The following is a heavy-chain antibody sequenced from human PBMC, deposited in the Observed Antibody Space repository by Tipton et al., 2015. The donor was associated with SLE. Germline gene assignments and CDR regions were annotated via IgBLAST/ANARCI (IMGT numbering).Heavy chain of an antibody. Sequence: QLVQSGGGVVQPGRSLRLSCAASGFTFSIYAMHWVRQAPGKGLEWVAVISYDGSNKYYADSVKGRFTISRDNSKNTLYLQMNSLRAEDTAAYYCAREDIAVAPDAFDIWGQGTMVTVSS. CDR3: AREDIAVAPDAFDI. J-gene: IGHJ3*02. CDR1: GFTFSIYA. V-gene: IGHV3-30*04. D-gene: IGHD6-19*01. CDR2: ISYDGSNK.